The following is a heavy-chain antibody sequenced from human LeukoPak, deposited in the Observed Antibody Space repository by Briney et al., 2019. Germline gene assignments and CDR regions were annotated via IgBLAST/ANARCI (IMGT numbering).Heavy chain of an antibody. Sequence: ASVTVSCTASGYTFTSYAMNWVRQAPGQGLEWVGWINTNTGNPTYAQGFTGRFVFSLDTSVSTAYLQISSLKAEDTAVYYCARDNAGDIDHWGQGTLVTVSS. D-gene: IGHD7-27*01. J-gene: IGHJ5*02. CDR1: GYTFTSYA. V-gene: IGHV7-4-1*02. CDR2: INTNTGNP. CDR3: ARDNAGDIDH.